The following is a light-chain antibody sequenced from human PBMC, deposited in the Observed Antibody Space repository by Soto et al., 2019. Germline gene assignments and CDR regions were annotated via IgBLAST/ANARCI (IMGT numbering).Light chain of an antibody. V-gene: IGLV2-14*01. Sequence: QSVLTQPASVSGSPGQSITISCTGTSSDVGGYNYVSWCQQHPGKAPKLLIYEVSNRPSGVSNRFSGSKSGNTASLTISGLQAEDEADYYCSSYTDTSTYVFGTGTKVTVL. CDR1: SSDVGGYNY. CDR3: SSYTDTSTYV. J-gene: IGLJ1*01. CDR2: EVS.